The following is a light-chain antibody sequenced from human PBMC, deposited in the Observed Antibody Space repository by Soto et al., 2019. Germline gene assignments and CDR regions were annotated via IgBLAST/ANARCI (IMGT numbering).Light chain of an antibody. Sequence: AIQLTQSPAALSAYIGDRVTITCRASQGISSALAWYQQKPGKAPKLLIYDASSLESGVPSRFSGSGSGTDFTLTISSLQPEDFATYYCQLASFGQGTRLAIK. CDR1: QGISSA. CDR2: DAS. CDR3: QLAS. J-gene: IGKJ5*01. V-gene: IGKV1-13*02.